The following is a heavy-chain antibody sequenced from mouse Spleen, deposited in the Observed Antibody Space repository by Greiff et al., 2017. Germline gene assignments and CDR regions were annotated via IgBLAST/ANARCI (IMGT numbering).Heavy chain of an antibody. CDR1: GYTFTSYW. CDR3: ARRELGRGDYFDY. D-gene: IGHD4-1*01. V-gene: IGHV1-55*01. CDR2: IYPGSGST. Sequence: QVQLKQPGAELVKPGASVKMSCKASGYTFTSYWITWVKQRPGQGLEWIGDIYPGSGSTNYNEKFKSKATLTVDTSSSTAYMQLSSLTSEDSAVYYCARRELGRGDYFDYWGQGTTLTVSS. J-gene: IGHJ2*01.